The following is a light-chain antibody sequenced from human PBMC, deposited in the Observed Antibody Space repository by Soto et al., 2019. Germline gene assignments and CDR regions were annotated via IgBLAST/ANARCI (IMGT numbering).Light chain of an antibody. CDR1: SSDVGSYNL. CDR3: CSYASSSTLV. V-gene: IGLV2-23*02. CDR2: EVS. Sequence: QSALTQPASVSGSPGQSITISCTGTSSDVGSYNLVSWYQQHPGKAPKLMIYEVSKRPSGVSNRFSGSKSGNTASLTISGLQAEDEDDYYCCSYASSSTLVFGGGTKVTVL. J-gene: IGLJ3*02.